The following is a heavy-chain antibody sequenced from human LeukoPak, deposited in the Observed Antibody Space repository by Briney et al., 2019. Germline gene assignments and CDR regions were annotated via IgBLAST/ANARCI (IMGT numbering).Heavy chain of an antibody. CDR2: SYSGGSR. CDR3: ARVWELSFDH. CDR1: GFTVSTDH. Sequence: GGSLRLSCAASGFTVSTDHMSWVRQAPGKGLEWVAVSYSGGSRQYAESVKGRFIISRDNSKNTLYLQMNSLRAEDTALYYCARVWELSFDHWGRGTLVTVSS. V-gene: IGHV3-53*01. D-gene: IGHD1-26*01. J-gene: IGHJ4*02.